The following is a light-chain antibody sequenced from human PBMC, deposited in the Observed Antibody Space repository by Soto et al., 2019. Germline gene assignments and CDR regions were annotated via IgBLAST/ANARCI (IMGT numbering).Light chain of an antibody. CDR1: QSISTN. CDR2: GAS. CDR3: KNYNKWPLT. V-gene: IGKV3-15*01. Sequence: EIVMTQSPATLSVSPGERASLSCRASQSISTNLAWYQQKPGQAPRLLIYGASTRATGIPARFSGSGSGTEFTLTTSTPNSEVFAVYYCKNYNKWPLTFGPGPEVDIK. J-gene: IGKJ3*01.